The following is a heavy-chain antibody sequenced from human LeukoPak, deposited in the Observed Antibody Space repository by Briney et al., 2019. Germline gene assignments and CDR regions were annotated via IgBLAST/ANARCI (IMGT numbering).Heavy chain of an antibody. Sequence: GGSLRLSCAASGFTFSSFSMNWVRQAPGKALEWVAYTSYDGNNRYEDSVKGRFTISRDNSKSTLHLQMNGLRAEDTAVYYCARDPLDISRWTNAFDIWGQGTTVIVS. D-gene: IGHD5-12*01. CDR2: TSYDGNN. V-gene: IGHV3-30*03. CDR1: GFTFSSFS. J-gene: IGHJ3*02. CDR3: ARDPLDISRWTNAFDI.